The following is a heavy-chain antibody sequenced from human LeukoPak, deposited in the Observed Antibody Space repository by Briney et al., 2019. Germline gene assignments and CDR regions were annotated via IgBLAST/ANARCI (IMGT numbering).Heavy chain of an antibody. J-gene: IGHJ4*02. CDR3: ARDSPFDSGYYYVAGSDFDY. Sequence: ASVKVSCKASGYTFTSYGISWVRQAPGQGLEWMGWISACNGNTNYAQKLQGRVTMTTDTSTSTAYMELRSLRSDDTAVYYCARDSPFDSGYYYVAGSDFDYWGQGTLVTVSS. D-gene: IGHD3-22*01. CDR2: ISACNGNT. CDR1: GYTFTSYG. V-gene: IGHV1-18*01.